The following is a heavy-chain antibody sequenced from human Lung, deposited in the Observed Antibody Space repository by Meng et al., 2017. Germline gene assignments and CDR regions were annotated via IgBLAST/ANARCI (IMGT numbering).Heavy chain of an antibody. V-gene: IGHV4-30-4*01. CDR1: GGSISSSNYY. Sequence: QVQLPESGPGPVKPSQTLSLTYTVSGGSISSSNYYWSWIRQPPGKGLEWSGHIYNSGSTYYNPSLKSRITISVDTSKNQFSLKLSSVTAADTAVYYCARGQKGYFDLWGRGTLVTVSS. CDR3: ARGQKGYFDL. J-gene: IGHJ2*01. CDR2: IYNSGST.